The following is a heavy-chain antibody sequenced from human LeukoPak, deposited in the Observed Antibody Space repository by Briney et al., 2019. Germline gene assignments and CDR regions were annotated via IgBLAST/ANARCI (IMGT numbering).Heavy chain of an antibody. J-gene: IGHJ4*02. V-gene: IGHV1-69*13. CDR1: GGTFSSYA. CDR3: ARATYYDFWSGYFDY. Sequence: GASVKVSCKASGGTFSSYAISWVRQAPGQGLEWMGGIIPIFGTANYAQKFQGRVTITADESTSTAYMELSSLRSEDTAAYYCARATYYDFWSGYFDYWGQGTLVTVSS. D-gene: IGHD3-3*01. CDR2: IIPIFGTA.